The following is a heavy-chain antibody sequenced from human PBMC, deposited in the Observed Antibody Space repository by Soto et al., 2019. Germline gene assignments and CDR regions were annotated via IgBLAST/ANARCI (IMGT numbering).Heavy chain of an antibody. J-gene: IGHJ5*02. CDR1: GGSISSYY. V-gene: IGHV4-59*08. Sequence: SETLSLTCTVSGGSISSYYWSWIRQPPGKGLEWIGYIYYSGSTNYNPSLKSRVTISVDTSKNQFSLKLSSVTAADTAVYYCARQFSSSGPWGWFDPWGQGTLVTVSS. CDR2: IYYSGST. CDR3: ARQFSSSGPWGWFDP. D-gene: IGHD6-6*01.